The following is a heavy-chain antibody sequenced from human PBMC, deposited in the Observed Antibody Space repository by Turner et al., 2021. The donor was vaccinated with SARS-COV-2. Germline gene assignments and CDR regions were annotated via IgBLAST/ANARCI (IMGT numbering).Heavy chain of an antibody. CDR1: GFTFSSYA. J-gene: IGHJ4*02. V-gene: IGHV3-23*01. CDR2: ISDSGGST. D-gene: IGHD4-17*01. Sequence: EVQLLESGGGLVQPGGSLRLSCAASGFTFSSYAMSWVRQAPGKGLEWVSCISDSGGSTYYADSVKGRFTISRDNSKNTLYLQMNSLRAEETAVYYCAKVASNPGDYFDYWGQGTLVTVSS. CDR3: AKVASNPGDYFDY.